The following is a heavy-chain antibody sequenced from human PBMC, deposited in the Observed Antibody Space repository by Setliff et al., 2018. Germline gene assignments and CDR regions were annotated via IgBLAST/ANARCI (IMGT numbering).Heavy chain of an antibody. V-gene: IGHV4-61*09. J-gene: IGHJ6*03. CDR2: IYTSWST. Sequence: SETLSLTCTVSGDSISSRTNYWSWIRQPAGEGLEWIGQIYTSWSTNYNPSLQSRVTISVDTSKNQFSLKLSSVTAADTAVYYCARVSGFQYIDVWGKGTTVTVSS. CDR1: GDSISSRTNY. CDR3: ARVSGFQYIDV. D-gene: IGHD3-3*01.